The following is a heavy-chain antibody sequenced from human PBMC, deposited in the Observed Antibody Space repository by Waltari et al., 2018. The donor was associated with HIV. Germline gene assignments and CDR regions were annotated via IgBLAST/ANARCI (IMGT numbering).Heavy chain of an antibody. CDR1: GYNFTNYG. Sequence: QVHLVQSGAELRKPGASVTVSCKASGYNFTNYGITWVRQAPGQGLGGMGWINGYNGDTKYAQKVRGRVTMTTDTSTSTAYLEMGSLRFDDTAVYYCARDHYYGSSGYYSDYWGQGTLVTVSS. D-gene: IGHD3-22*01. CDR2: INGYNGDT. CDR3: ARDHYYGSSGYYSDY. V-gene: IGHV1-18*01. J-gene: IGHJ4*02.